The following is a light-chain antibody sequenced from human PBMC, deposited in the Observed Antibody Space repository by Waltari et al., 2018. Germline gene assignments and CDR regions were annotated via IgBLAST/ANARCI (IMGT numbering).Light chain of an antibody. Sequence: TLSCRASQSLTKRYLAWYQQKPGQAPRLLIYGASSRAAGIPDRFSGSGSGTDFTLTISRLEPEDFAVYYCQQYGSSIMYTFGQGTKLEIK. CDR2: GAS. CDR1: QSLTKRY. J-gene: IGKJ2*01. V-gene: IGKV3-20*01. CDR3: QQYGSSIMYT.